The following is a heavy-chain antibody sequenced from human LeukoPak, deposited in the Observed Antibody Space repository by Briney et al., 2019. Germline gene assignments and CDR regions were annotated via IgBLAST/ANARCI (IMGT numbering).Heavy chain of an antibody. Sequence: GGSLRLSCAASGFTFSSYAMSWVRQAPGKGLEWVSGISGSGGSTYYADSVKGRFTISRDNSKNPLYLQMHSLRAEDTAVYYCAKGYCRGISCYSDYWGQGTLVTVSS. J-gene: IGHJ4*02. CDR2: ISGSGGST. CDR1: GFTFSSYA. D-gene: IGHD2-2*02. CDR3: AKGYCRGISCYSDY. V-gene: IGHV3-23*01.